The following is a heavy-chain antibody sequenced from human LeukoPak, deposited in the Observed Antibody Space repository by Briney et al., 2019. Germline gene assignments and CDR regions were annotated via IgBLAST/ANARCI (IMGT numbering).Heavy chain of an antibody. V-gene: IGHV3-21*01. D-gene: IGHD2-15*01. CDR2: ISSSSSYI. CDR3: ARAPQYCSGGSCYSGGYYYYYYMDV. Sequence: PGGSLRLSCAASGFTFSSYSMNWVRQAPGKGLEWVSSISSSSSYIYYADSVKGRFTISRDNAKNSLYLQMNSLRAEDTAVYYCARAPQYCSGGSCYSGGYYYYYYMDVWGKGTTVTVSS. J-gene: IGHJ6*03. CDR1: GFTFSSYS.